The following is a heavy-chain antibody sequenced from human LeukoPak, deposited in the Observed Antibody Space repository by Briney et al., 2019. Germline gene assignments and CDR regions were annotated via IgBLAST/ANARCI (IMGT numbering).Heavy chain of an antibody. CDR2: IYPGDSDT. D-gene: IGHD4-17*01. Sequence: GESLKISCQASGYSFFRYWIGWVRQMPGKGLEWMGIIYPGDSDTRYNPSFQGQVTISADRSVSTVYLQWSSLKASDTAMYYCARQNDYANKFRGLDPFNLWGQGTMVTVSS. CDR3: ARQNDYANKFRGLDPFNL. V-gene: IGHV5-51*01. CDR1: GYSFFRYW. J-gene: IGHJ3*01.